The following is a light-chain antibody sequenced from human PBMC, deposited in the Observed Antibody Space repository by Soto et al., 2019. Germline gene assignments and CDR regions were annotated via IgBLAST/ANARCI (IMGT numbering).Light chain of an antibody. CDR2: DAS. CDR3: QQYDSSPST. Sequence: DIQMTQSPSTLSASVGDRVTITCQATQDINIYLNWYQQKPGNAPNLLIYDASNLEIGVPSRFSGSGSGTDFTLTISGLEPEDFAVYFCQQYDSSPSTFGGGTKVDIK. V-gene: IGKV1-33*01. J-gene: IGKJ4*01. CDR1: QDINIY.